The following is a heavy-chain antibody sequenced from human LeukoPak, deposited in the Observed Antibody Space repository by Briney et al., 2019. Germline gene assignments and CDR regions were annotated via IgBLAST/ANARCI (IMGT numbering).Heavy chain of an antibody. D-gene: IGHD1-26*01. CDR3: ANVYSNYWEWEY. V-gene: IGHV1-2*02. Sequence: ASVTVSCKASGYTFTGYYLHWVRQAPGQGLEWMGWINPNSGGTNYAQKFQGRVTMTSDTSISTAYMELYSLTSDDTAVYYCANVYSNYWEWEYWGQGTLVSVSS. CDR2: INPNSGGT. J-gene: IGHJ4*02. CDR1: GYTFTGYY.